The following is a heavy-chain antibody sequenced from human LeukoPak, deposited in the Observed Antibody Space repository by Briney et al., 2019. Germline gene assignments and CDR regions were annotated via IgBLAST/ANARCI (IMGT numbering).Heavy chain of an antibody. D-gene: IGHD1-26*01. CDR3: ARDRQWELLGTDAFDI. J-gene: IGHJ3*02. CDR1: GGSFSGYY. CDR2: INHSGST. Sequence: SETLSLTCAVYGGSFSGYYWSWIRQPPGKGLEWIGEINHSGSTNYNPSLKSRVTISVDTSKNQFSLKLSSVTAADTAVYYCARDRQWELLGTDAFDIWGQGTMVTVSS. V-gene: IGHV4-34*01.